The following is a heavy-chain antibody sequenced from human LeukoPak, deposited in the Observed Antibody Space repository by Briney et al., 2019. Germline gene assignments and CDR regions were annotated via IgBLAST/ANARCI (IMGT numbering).Heavy chain of an antibody. CDR2: INPDTGVT. D-gene: IGHD3-10*01. Sequence: ASVKVSCKASGYTFTGYYIHWVRQAPGQGLEWMGWINPDTGVTKYAQKFQGNITMTRDTPISTAYMELSRLRPDDTAVHYCARQSRTHYNYFDPWGQGTLVTVSS. J-gene: IGHJ4*02. V-gene: IGHV1-2*02. CDR3: ARQSRTHYNYFDP. CDR1: GYTFTGYY.